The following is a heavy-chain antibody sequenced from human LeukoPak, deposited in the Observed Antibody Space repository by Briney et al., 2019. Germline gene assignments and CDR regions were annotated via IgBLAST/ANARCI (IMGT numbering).Heavy chain of an antibody. J-gene: IGHJ4*02. CDR3: AREASIVVRCSDY. Sequence: GRSLRLSCAASGFTFSDYGIHWVRQAPGKGLEWVAVISYDGSDKYYADSVKGRFTISRDNSKNTLYLQMGSLRAEDMAVYYCAREASIVVRCSDYWGQGTLVTVSS. CDR1: GFTFSDYG. CDR2: ISYDGSDK. D-gene: IGHD6-6*01. V-gene: IGHV3-30*03.